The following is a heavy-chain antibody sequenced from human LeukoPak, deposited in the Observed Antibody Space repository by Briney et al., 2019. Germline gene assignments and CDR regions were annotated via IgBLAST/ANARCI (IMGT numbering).Heavy chain of an antibody. Sequence: GASVKLSCKASGYTFTVYYVHWGRQAPGQGVEGMGWINPNSGGTNHAQKFQGSVTMTRHTSINTASMELSRLRSDDTAVYHCERDKQLDWAHYYYYYMDVWGKGTTVTVSS. J-gene: IGHJ6*03. CDR1: GYTFTVYY. D-gene: IGHD1-1*01. CDR3: ERDKQLDWAHYYYYYMDV. V-gene: IGHV1-2*02. CDR2: INPNSGGT.